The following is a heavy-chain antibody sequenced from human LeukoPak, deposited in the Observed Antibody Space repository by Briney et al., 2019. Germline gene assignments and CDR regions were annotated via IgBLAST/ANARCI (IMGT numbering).Heavy chain of an antibody. V-gene: IGHV3-23*01. J-gene: IGHJ4*02. CDR2: ISGRDDNT. D-gene: IGHD4-23*01. Sequence: GGSLRLSCAASGFTFASYGMSWVRQAPGKGLEWVSAISGRDDNTYYADSVKGRFTISRDNSKHTLYLQMNSLRAEDTGVYYCAKRSDYSGNWNYFDYWGQGTPVTVSA. CDR3: AKRSDYSGNWNYFDY. CDR1: GFTFASYG.